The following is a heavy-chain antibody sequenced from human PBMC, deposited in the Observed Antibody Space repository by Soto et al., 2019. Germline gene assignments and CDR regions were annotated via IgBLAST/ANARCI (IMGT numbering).Heavy chain of an antibody. Sequence: GGSLRLSCAASGFTFRSYGMHWVRQAPGKGLEWVALILYDGSNKYYADSVKGRFTISRDNSKNTLYLQMNSLRAEDTAVYYCAKAPSSTPYYHYGMDVWGQGTTVTVSS. CDR1: GFTFRSYG. CDR3: AKAPSSTPYYHYGMDV. D-gene: IGHD3-10*01. V-gene: IGHV3-30*18. J-gene: IGHJ6*02. CDR2: ILYDGSNK.